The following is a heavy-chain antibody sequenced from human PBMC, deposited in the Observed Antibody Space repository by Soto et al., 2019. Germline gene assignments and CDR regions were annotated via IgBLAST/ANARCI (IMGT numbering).Heavy chain of an antibody. V-gene: IGHV3-23*01. CDR1: GFTFSSYA. CDR3: AKVGVVVVPAATYYFDY. CDR2: ISGSGGST. Sequence: EVQLLESGGGLVQPGGSLRLSCAASGFTFSSYAMSWVRQAPGKGLEWVSAISGSGGSTYYADSVKGRFTISRDNSKNTLYLQMNSLRAEDTAVYYCAKVGVVVVPAATYYFDYWGQGTLVTVSS. D-gene: IGHD2-2*01. J-gene: IGHJ4*02.